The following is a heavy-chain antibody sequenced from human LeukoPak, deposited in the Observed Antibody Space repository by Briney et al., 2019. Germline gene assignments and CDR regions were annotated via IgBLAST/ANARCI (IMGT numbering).Heavy chain of an antibody. CDR3: ARGLYYYGSGNYVPGFPDY. Sequence: PGGSLRLSCAASGFTFIIYEMNWVRQAPGKGLEWVSYISSSRSNTIYYADSVKGRFTISRDDAKNPLYLQMNSLRDEDTAVYYCARGLYYYGSGNYVPGFPDYWGQGTLVTVSS. V-gene: IGHV3-48*03. CDR2: ISSSRSNTI. D-gene: IGHD3-10*01. CDR1: GFTFIIYE. J-gene: IGHJ4*02.